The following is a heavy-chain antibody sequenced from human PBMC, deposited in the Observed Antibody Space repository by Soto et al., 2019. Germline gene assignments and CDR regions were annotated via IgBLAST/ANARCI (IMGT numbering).Heavy chain of an antibody. D-gene: IGHD6-6*01. CDR2: ISGGGSYT. V-gene: IGHV3-23*01. Sequence: EVQLLESGGGLVQPGGSLRLSCAASGLTFSNYAMSWVRQAPGKGLEWVSAISGGGSYTYYADSVKGRFTISRDNSKNTPSLQMNSRRAEDTAIYYCAKRACSWDYYYVMDAWGKGTTVTVSS. CDR3: AKRACSWDYYYVMDA. J-gene: IGHJ6*04. CDR1: GLTFSNYA.